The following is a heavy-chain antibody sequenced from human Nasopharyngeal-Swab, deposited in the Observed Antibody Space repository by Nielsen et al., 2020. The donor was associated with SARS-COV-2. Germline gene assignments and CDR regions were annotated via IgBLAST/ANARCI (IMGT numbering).Heavy chain of an antibody. Sequence: GESLKISCVASGFTFSSYGRHWVRQAPGKGLEWVAVIWYDGSNKYYADSVKGRFTISRDNSKNTLYLQMNSLRAEDTALYYCARDLRCSSTSCYDEAAYWGQGTLVTVSS. J-gene: IGHJ4*02. CDR3: ARDLRCSSTSCYDEAAY. D-gene: IGHD2-2*01. CDR1: GFTFSSYG. CDR2: IWYDGSNK. V-gene: IGHV3-33*01.